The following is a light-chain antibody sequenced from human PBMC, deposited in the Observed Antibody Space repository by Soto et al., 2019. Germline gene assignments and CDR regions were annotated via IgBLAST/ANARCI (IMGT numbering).Light chain of an antibody. J-gene: IGLJ1*01. Sequence: QSALTQPASVSGSPGQSITISCTGTSSDVGGYNYVSWYQQHPGKAPKLMIYEVSNRPSGVSNRFSGSKSGNMASLTISGLLAEDEADYYCSSYTSSSTRVFGTGTKLTVL. V-gene: IGLV2-14*01. CDR2: EVS. CDR3: SSYTSSSTRV. CDR1: SSDVGGYNY.